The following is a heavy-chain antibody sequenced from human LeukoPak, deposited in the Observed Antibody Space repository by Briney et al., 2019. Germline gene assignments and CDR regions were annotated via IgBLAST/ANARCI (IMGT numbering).Heavy chain of an antibody. Sequence: SETLSLTCAVSGGSISSSGYSWSWIRQPPGKGLEWIGYIYHTGDTSYNPSLRSRVTISVDRSKNQFSLRLRSVTAADTAMYYCARDEAGYYDAFDIWGQGTMVTTSS. CDR1: GGSISSSGYS. CDR2: IYHTGDT. J-gene: IGHJ3*02. V-gene: IGHV4-30-2*01. CDR3: ARDEAGYYDAFDI. D-gene: IGHD1-26*01.